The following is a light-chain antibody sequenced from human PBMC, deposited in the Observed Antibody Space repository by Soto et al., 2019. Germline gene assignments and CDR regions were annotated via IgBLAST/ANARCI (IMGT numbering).Light chain of an antibody. CDR2: AAS. CDR3: QQLDSYPIT. V-gene: IGKV1-9*01. J-gene: IGKJ5*01. CDR1: QGISSY. Sequence: IQLTHSPSSLSASVGDRVTITCRASQGISSYFAWYQQKPGRAPNLLVYAASTLRSGVPSRFSGSRSGTDFTLTISNLQPEDFATYYCQQLDSYPITFGQGTRLEIK.